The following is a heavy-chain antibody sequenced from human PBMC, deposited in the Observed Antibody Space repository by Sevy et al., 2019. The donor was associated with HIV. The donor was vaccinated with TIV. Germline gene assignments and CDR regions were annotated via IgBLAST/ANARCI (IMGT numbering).Heavy chain of an antibody. CDR2: ISVSGRL. V-gene: IGHV3-23*01. Sequence: GGSLRLSCAASGFKFDNYAMAWVRQAPGQGLVWVSSISVSGRLSYADSVKGRFTTSRDSSKKMIYLHLNSLRADDTATYYCAKDGYSSGLLYYFDHWGQRTLVTVSS. D-gene: IGHD6-19*01. J-gene: IGHJ4*02. CDR3: AKDGYSSGLLYYFDH. CDR1: GFKFDNYA.